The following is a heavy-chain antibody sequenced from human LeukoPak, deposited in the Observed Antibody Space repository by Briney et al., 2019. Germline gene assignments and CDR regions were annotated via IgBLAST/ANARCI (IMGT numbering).Heavy chain of an antibody. CDR3: ARCLTTGWFDP. V-gene: IGHV4-59*08. D-gene: IGHD4-17*01. J-gene: IGHJ5*02. CDR2: IYYSGST. Sequence: PSETLSLTCTVSGGSISSYYWSWIRQPPGKGLEWIGYIYYSGSTNYNPSLKSRVTISVDTSKNQFSLKLSSVTAADTAVYYCARCLTTGWFDPWGQGTLVTVSS. CDR1: GGSISSYY.